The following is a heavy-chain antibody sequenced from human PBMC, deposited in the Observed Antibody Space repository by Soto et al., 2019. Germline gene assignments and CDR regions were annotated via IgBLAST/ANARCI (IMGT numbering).Heavy chain of an antibody. CDR2: IVVGSGNT. D-gene: IGHD5-12*01. CDR3: AAEYSDQDDFDY. CDR1: GFTFTSSA. Sequence: ASVKVSCKASGFTFTSSAVQWVRQARGQRLEWIGWIVVGSGNTNYAQKFQERVTITRDMSTSTAYMELSSLRSEDTAVYYCAAEYSDQDDFDYWGQGTLVTVSS. V-gene: IGHV1-58*01. J-gene: IGHJ4*02.